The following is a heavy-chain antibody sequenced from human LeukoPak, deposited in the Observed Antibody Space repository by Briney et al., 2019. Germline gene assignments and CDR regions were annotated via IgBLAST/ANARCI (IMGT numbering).Heavy chain of an antibody. V-gene: IGHV4-30-2*01. Sequence: PSETLSLTCAVYGGSISIGGYSWSWIRQPPGKGLEWIGYIYHSGSTYYNPSLKSRVTISVDRSKNQFSLKLSSVTAADTAVYYCARVTTYYYDSSGYSPHFDYWGQGTLVTVSS. CDR1: GGSISIGGYS. J-gene: IGHJ4*02. CDR3: ARVTTYYYDSSGYSPHFDY. CDR2: IYHSGST. D-gene: IGHD3-22*01.